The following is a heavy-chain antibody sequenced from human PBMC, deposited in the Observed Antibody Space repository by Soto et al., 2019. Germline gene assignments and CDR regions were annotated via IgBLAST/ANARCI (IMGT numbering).Heavy chain of an antibody. CDR2: IYDTGTT. V-gene: IGHV4-31*03. D-gene: IGHD4-17*01. CDR1: GVSISSGGNY. J-gene: IGHJ4*02. Sequence: SETLSLTCTVSGVSISSGGNYWTWIRQHPGKGLEWIGYIYDTGTTSYNPSLKSRVTISGDTSKNQFSLKLSSVTAADTAVYYCARGGFRTTFRYWGQGTLVTVSS. CDR3: ARGGFRTTFRY.